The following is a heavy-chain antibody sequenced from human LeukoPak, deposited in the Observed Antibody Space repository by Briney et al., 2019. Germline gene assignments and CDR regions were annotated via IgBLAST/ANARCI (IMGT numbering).Heavy chain of an antibody. Sequence: PGGSLRLSCAASGFTVSRFEMNWVRQAPGKGLQWVSYISSSDSTMQYADSVKGRFTITRDNAKNSLYLQMNSLRGEDTAVYYCARARSGHWWGAFDIWGQGTMVTVSS. CDR3: ARARSGHWWGAFDI. CDR2: ISSSDSTM. V-gene: IGHV3-48*03. D-gene: IGHD1-26*01. CDR1: GFTVSRFE. J-gene: IGHJ3*02.